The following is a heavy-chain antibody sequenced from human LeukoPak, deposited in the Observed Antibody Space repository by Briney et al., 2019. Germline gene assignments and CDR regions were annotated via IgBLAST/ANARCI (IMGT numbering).Heavy chain of an antibody. CDR1: GGSFSSYT. CDR3: ARGGVYGGTLDY. Sequence: SVKVSCKASGGSFSSYTISWVRQAPGQGLEWMGRIIPILGIANYAQKFQGRVTITADKSTSTAYMELSSLRSEDTAVYYCARGGVYGGTLDYWGQGTLVTVSS. D-gene: IGHD4-23*01. V-gene: IGHV1-69*02. J-gene: IGHJ4*02. CDR2: IIPILGIA.